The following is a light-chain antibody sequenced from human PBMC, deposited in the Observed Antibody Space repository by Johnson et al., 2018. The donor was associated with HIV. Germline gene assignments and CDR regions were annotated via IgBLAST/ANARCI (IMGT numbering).Light chain of an antibody. CDR3: GTWDSRLSAGHI. Sequence: QSVLTQPPSVSAAPGQRVTISCSGSSSNIGNIYVSWYQQLPGTAPKLLIYDNNTRPSGIPDRISGSKSGTSATLGITGLQTGDEADYYCGTWDSRLSAGHIFGTGTKVTVL. V-gene: IGLV1-51*01. J-gene: IGLJ1*01. CDR2: DNN. CDR1: SSNIGNIY.